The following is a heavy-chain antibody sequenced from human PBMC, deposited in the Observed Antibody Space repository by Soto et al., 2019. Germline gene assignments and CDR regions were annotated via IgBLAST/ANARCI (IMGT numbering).Heavy chain of an antibody. CDR2: ISWDSGSI. Sequence: QLVESGGGLVQPGRSLRLSCVASGFRFDEYAIHWVRQAPGKGLEWVSGISWDSGSINYAGSVRGRFTVSRDNAKNSLYLQVTSLRSEDTAFYYCAKVVTRHSLVPVFDQWGQGALVSVSS. CDR3: AKVVTRHSLVPVFDQ. CDR1: GFRFDEYA. V-gene: IGHV3-9*01. J-gene: IGHJ4*02. D-gene: IGHD2-21*02.